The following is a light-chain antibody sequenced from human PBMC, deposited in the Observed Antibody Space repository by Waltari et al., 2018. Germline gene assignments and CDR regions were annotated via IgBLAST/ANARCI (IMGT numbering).Light chain of an antibody. V-gene: IGKV3-20*01. J-gene: IGKJ1*01. CDR2: GAS. CDR3: QHYVRLPAT. Sequence: EIVLTQSPGTLSLSPGERATLSCRASQSVGRTLAWYQQKPGQAPRLLIDGASSRATDSPDRFSGSGSGTDCSLTINRLEPEDFAVYFCQHYVRLPATFGQGTKVEIK. CDR1: QSVGRT.